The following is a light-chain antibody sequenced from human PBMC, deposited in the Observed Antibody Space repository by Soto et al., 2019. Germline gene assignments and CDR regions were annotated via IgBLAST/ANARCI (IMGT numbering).Light chain of an antibody. CDR1: QSISSW. J-gene: IGKJ1*01. Sequence: ERRSRRWPASQSISSWVAWYQKKPGKAPKLLIYDASSLESGVPSRFSGSGSGPETTLTISRLMPADPPIQSCQHPNRHLWKFPQGTKVDIK. V-gene: IGKV1-5*01. CDR2: DAS. CDR3: QHPNRHLWK.